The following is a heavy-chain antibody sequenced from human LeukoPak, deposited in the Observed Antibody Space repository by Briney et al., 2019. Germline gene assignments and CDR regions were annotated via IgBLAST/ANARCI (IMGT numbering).Heavy chain of an antibody. D-gene: IGHD3-22*01. J-gene: IGHJ3*02. CDR2: FDPEYQKT. Sequence: ASVKVSCKTSGYSFTAYYIHWVRQAPGKGLEWMGGFDPEYQKTIYAERFQDRVTLTEDTSTDTAYMELSSLRSDDTAVYYCATGGPMIAVVITSRPFDIWGQGTMVTVSS. CDR1: GYSFTAYY. V-gene: IGHV1-24*01. CDR3: ATGGPMIAVVITSRPFDI.